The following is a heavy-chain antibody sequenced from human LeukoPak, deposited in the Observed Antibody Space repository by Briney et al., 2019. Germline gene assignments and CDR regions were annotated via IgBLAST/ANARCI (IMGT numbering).Heavy chain of an antibody. D-gene: IGHD1-14*01. CDR2: INHSGST. CDR1: GGSFSGYY. J-gene: IGHJ4*02. V-gene: IGHV4-34*01. CDR3: VRNGAYNLDS. Sequence: SETLSLTCAVYGGSFSGYYWSWIRQPPGKGLEWIGEINHSGSTNYNPSLKSRVTISLDKSNNQFSLNLKSVTAADTSVYYCVRNGAYNLDSWGQGTLVTVSS.